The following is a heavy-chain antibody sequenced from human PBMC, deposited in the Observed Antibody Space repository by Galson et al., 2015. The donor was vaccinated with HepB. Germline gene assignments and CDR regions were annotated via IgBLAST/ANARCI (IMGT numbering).Heavy chain of an antibody. CDR3: ARSPGIAVAGIAAFDI. CDR2: SDLGDDK. V-gene: IGHV2-70*11. CDR1: GFSLRTSGMC. Sequence: PALVKPTQTLTLTCTFSGFSLRTSGMCVSWIRQPPGKALEWLGRSDLGDDKYYSTSLKTRLTISKDTSKNQVVLTMTNMDPVDAATYYCARSPGIAVAGIAAFDIWGQGTMVTVSS. D-gene: IGHD6-19*01. J-gene: IGHJ3*02.